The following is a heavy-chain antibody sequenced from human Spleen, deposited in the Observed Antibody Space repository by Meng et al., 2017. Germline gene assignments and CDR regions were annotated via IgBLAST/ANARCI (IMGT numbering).Heavy chain of an antibody. CDR2: IKQDGSEK. D-gene: IGHD3-10*01. CDR3: ARDAPTTSGSPFDY. CDR1: GFTFSSYW. J-gene: IGHJ4*01. V-gene: IGHV3-7*01. Sequence: GESLKISCAASGFTFSSYWMSWVRQAPGKGLEWVANIKQDGSEKYHVDSVKGRFTISRDNAKNSLYLQMNSLRAEDTAIYYCARDAPTTSGSPFDYWGHGTLVTVSS.